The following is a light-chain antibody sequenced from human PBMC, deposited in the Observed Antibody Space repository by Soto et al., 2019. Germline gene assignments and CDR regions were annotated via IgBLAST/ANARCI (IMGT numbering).Light chain of an antibody. CDR3: QQYGSSGT. CDR2: AAS. J-gene: IGKJ1*01. V-gene: IGKV1-39*01. Sequence: DIRMTQSPSSLSASVGDRVTITCRASQNVASYLNWYQHKPGEAPKSLIYAASKLRSGVPSRFSATGTETDFTLIISRLEPEDFAVYYCQQYGSSGTFGQGTKVDIK. CDR1: QNVASY.